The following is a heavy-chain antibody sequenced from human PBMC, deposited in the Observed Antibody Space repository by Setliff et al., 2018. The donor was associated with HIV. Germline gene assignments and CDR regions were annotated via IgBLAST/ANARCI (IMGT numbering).Heavy chain of an antibody. CDR1: GGSFSGYY. CDR2: IYYSGSI. J-gene: IGHJ6*03. CDR3: ASGPWSYFGYYMDV. V-gene: IGHV4-34*01. Sequence: PSETLSLTCAVYGGSFSGYYWSWNRQPPGKGLGWIGSIYYSGSIYYNPSLKSRVTISEDTSKKQFSLKLSSVTAADTAVYYRASGPWSYFGYYMDVWGKGATVTVSS. D-gene: IGHD1-26*01.